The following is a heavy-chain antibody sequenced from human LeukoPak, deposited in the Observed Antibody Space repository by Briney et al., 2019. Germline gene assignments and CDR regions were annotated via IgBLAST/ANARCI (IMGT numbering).Heavy chain of an antibody. J-gene: IGHJ5*02. Sequence: PSETLSLTCAVYGGSFSGYYWSWIRQPPRKGLEWIGRIYTSGSTNYNPSLKSRVTMSVDTPKNQFSLKLSSVTAADTAVYYCARVVVGATTGNWFDPWGQGTLVTVSS. CDR1: GGSFSGYY. CDR3: ARVVVGATTGNWFDP. V-gene: IGHV4-59*10. D-gene: IGHD1-26*01. CDR2: IYTSGST.